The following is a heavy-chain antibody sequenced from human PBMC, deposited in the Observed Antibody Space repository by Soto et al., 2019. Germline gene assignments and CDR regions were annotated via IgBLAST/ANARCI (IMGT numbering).Heavy chain of an antibody. CDR2: IYWDDDK. Sequence: QITLKESGPTLVKPTQTLTLTCTFSGFSLSTSGVGVGWIRQPPGKALEWLALIYWDDDKRYSPSLKSGLSITNDTTKHQVVLTMTNMEPVDTATYYCAHRISTPYYYYGMDVWGQGNTVTGSS. CDR3: AHRISTPYYYYGMDV. CDR1: GFSLSTSGVG. J-gene: IGHJ6*02. V-gene: IGHV2-5*02.